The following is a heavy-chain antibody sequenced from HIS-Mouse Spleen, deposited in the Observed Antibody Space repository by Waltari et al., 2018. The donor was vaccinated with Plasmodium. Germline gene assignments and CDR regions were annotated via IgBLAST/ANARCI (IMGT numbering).Heavy chain of an antibody. D-gene: IGHD1-7*01. V-gene: IGHV4-39*07. CDR1: GGSINSSSYY. Sequence: HLQLQESGPGLVKPSETLSLTVTVAGGSINSSSYYWGWIRQPPGTGLEWVGSIYYSGSTYYNPSLKSRVTISVDTSKNQFSLKLSSVTAADTAVYYCARDRITGTSYFDYWGQGTLVTVSS. J-gene: IGHJ4*02. CDR3: ARDRITGTSYFDY. CDR2: IYYSGST.